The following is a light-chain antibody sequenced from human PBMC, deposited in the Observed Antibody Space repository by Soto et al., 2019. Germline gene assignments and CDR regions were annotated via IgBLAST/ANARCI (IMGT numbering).Light chain of an antibody. Sequence: EIVLTQSPGTLSLSPGERATLSCRASQSVSSSDLAWYQQKPGQAPRLLIYGASSRATGIPDRFSGSGSGTDFTLTISGLEPEDSAVYYCQQYGSSPYTFGLGTKLEIK. CDR3: QQYGSSPYT. J-gene: IGKJ2*01. V-gene: IGKV3-20*01. CDR2: GAS. CDR1: QSVSSSD.